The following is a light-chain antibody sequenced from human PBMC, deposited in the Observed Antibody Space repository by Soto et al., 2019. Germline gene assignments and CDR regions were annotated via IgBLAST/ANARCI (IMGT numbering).Light chain of an antibody. V-gene: IGLV2-14*01. CDR2: EVS. CDR1: SSDVGGYNY. Sequence: QSALTQPASVSGSPGQSITISCTGTSSDVGGYNYVSWYQQHPGKAPKLMIYEVSNRPSGVSNRFSGSKSGNTASLTISGLQAEDEADYYCSSYTSSSGILVVFGGGTKLTVL. CDR3: SSYTSSSGILVV. J-gene: IGLJ2*01.